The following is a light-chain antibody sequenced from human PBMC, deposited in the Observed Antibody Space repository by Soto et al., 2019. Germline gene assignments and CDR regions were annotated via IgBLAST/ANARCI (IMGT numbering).Light chain of an antibody. V-gene: IGLV4-60*02. CDR3: ETWDSKV. J-gene: IGLJ3*02. CDR2: LEGSGSY. Sequence: QPVLTQSSSASASLGSSVKLTCTLSSGHSSYIIAWHQQQPGKAPRYLMKLEGSGSYNKGSGVPDRFSGSSSGADRYLTLSNLQFEDEADYYCETWDSKVFGGGTKVTVL. CDR1: SGHSSYI.